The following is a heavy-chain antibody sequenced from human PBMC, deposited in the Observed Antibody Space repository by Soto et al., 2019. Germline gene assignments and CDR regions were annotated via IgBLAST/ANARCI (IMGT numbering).Heavy chain of an antibody. CDR3: ARDGGRYYDILTGYYQGLPSDAFDI. J-gene: IGHJ3*02. CDR1: GGSISSYY. Sequence: PSETLSLTCTVSGGSISSYYWSWIRQPTGKGLEWIGYIYYSGRTNYNPSLKSRVTISVDTSKNQFSLKLSSVTAADTAVYYCARDGGRYYDILTGYYQGLPSDAFDIWGQGTMVTVSS. D-gene: IGHD3-9*01. CDR2: IYYSGRT. V-gene: IGHV4-59*01.